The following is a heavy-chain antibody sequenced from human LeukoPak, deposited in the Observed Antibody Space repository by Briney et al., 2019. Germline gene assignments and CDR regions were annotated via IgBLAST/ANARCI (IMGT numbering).Heavy chain of an antibody. CDR2: IYHHGTT. Sequence: PSETLSLTCSVSGDSMSSSNYYWGWIRQSPGKGLEWIGSIYHHGTTYYNPSLKSRVTISVNTPKNQFSLKLSSVTAADTAVYFCIAIVPGDAFDIWGQGTMVTVSS. J-gene: IGHJ3*02. D-gene: IGHD3-22*01. CDR3: IAIVPGDAFDI. V-gene: IGHV4-39*01. CDR1: GDSMSSSNYY.